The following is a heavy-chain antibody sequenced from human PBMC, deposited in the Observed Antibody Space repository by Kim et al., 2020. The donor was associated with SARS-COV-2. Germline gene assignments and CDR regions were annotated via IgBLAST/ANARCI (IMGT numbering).Heavy chain of an antibody. CDR1: GGSISSSSYY. J-gene: IGHJ6*02. V-gene: IGHV4-39*07. Sequence: SETLSLTCTVSGGSISSSSYYWGWIRQPPGKGLEWIGSIYYSGSTYYNPSLKSRVTISVDTSNNQFSLKLSSVTAADTAVYYCARDAGTAMEPYYYYGMGVWGQETTVTGSS. D-gene: IGHD5-18*01. CDR3: ARDAGTAMEPYYYYGMGV. CDR2: IYYSGST.